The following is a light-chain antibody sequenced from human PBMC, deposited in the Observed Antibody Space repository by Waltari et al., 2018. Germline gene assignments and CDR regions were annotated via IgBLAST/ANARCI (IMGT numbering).Light chain of an antibody. CDR2: AAS. Sequence: LLIYAASTRATGIPDRFSGSGSGTDFTLTISRLEPEDFAVYHCQQYGSSTPGYTFGQGTKLEIK. V-gene: IGKV3-20*01. J-gene: IGKJ2*01. CDR3: QQYGSSTPGYT.